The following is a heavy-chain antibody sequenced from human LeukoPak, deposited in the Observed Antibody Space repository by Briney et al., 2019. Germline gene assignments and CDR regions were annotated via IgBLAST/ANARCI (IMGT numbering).Heavy chain of an antibody. D-gene: IGHD2-21*01. CDR1: GGSISSYY. Sequence: SETQSLTCTVSGGSISSYYWSWIRQPPGKGLEWIGYIYYSGSTNYNPSLKSRVTISVDTSKNQFSLKLSSVTAADTAVYYCARRTPLMAIFDYWGQGTLVTVSS. CDR2: IYYSGST. J-gene: IGHJ4*02. CDR3: ARRTPLMAIFDY. V-gene: IGHV4-59*08.